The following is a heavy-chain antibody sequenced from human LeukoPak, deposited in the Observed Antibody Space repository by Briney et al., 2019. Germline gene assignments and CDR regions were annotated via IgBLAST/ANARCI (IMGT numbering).Heavy chain of an antibody. J-gene: IGHJ1*01. V-gene: IGHV3-21*01. CDR1: GFTFSSYN. CDR2: ISSRSSYI. D-gene: IGHD1-26*01. CDR3: TRGDHGSATSLFRH. Sequence: GGSLRLSCAASGFTFSSYNMKWVRQAPGKGLEWVSSISSRSSYIFYADSVKGRSTISRDNAKKSLYLQMNNLRAEDTAVYYCTRGDHGSATSLFRHWGQGTLVTVSS.